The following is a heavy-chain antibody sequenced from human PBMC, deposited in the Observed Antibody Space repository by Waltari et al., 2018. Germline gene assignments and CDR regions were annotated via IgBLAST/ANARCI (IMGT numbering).Heavy chain of an antibody. CDR1: GVSIRSSSYY. Sequence: QLQLQESGPGLVKPSETLSLTCTVSGVSIRSSSYYWGWIRQPPGKGLEWIGSIYYSGSTYYNPSLKSRVTISVDTSKNQFSLKLSSVTAADTAVYYGARGGYARELLHWGQGTMVTVSS. V-gene: IGHV4-39*07. D-gene: IGHD1-26*01. J-gene: IGHJ3*01. CDR2: IYYSGST. CDR3: ARGGYARELLH.